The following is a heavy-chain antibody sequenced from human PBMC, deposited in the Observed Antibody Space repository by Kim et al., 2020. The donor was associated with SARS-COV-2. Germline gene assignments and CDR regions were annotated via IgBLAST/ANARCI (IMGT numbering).Heavy chain of an antibody. CDR3: ARTYSSGWLYFDY. J-gene: IGHJ4*02. Sequence: ASVKVSCKASGYTFTSYAMNWVRQAPGQVLERMGWINTNTANPTYAQGFTGRFVFSLDTSVSTAYLQISSLKAEDTAVYYCARTYSSGWLYFDYWGQGTLVTVSS. V-gene: IGHV7-4-1*02. CDR2: INTNTANP. D-gene: IGHD6-19*01. CDR1: GYTFTSYA.